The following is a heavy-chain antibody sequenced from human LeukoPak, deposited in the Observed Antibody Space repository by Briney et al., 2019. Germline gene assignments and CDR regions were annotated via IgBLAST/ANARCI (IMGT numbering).Heavy chain of an antibody. V-gene: IGHV4-4*07. Sequence: SETLSLTCTVSGGSISIYYWSWIRQPAGKGLEWIGRNYTSGSTNYNPSLKSRVTMSVDTSKNQFSLKLSSVTAADTAVYYCARSPYSKDYGDYAYYYYYYMDVWGKGTTVTVSS. J-gene: IGHJ6*03. CDR3: ARSPYSKDYGDYAYYYYYYMDV. D-gene: IGHD4-17*01. CDR2: NYTSGST. CDR1: GGSISIYY.